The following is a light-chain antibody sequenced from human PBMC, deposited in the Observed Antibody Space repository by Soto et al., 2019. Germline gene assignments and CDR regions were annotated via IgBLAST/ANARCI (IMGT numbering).Light chain of an antibody. Sequence: DIVMTQSPLSLPVTPGEPASISCRSSQSLLHSNGNHFLNWFLQKPGQSPQLLIYLGSNRASGVPDRFSDSGSGTDFTLKISRVEAEDFGIYYCLQVLQSPPTFGQGTKVEIK. CDR3: LQVLQSPPT. CDR2: LGS. V-gene: IGKV2-28*01. J-gene: IGKJ1*01. CDR1: QSLLHSNGNHF.